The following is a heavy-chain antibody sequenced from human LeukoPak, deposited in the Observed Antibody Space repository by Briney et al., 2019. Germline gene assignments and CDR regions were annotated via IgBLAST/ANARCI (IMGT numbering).Heavy chain of an antibody. CDR3: ARADYSGYAPPDL. J-gene: IGHJ5*02. D-gene: IGHD5-12*01. CDR1: GFTFSSYE. CDR2: ISSSARTI. Sequence: GGSLRLSCAASGFTFSSYEMNWVRQPPGKGLEWVSYISSSARTIYYADSVKGRFTVSRDNAKNSLFLQMNSLRVEDTGLYFCARADYSGYAPPDLWGQGTLVTVSS. V-gene: IGHV3-48*03.